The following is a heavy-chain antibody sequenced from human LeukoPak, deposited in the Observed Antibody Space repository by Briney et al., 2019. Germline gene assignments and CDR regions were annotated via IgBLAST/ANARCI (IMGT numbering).Heavy chain of an antibody. Sequence: GGSLRLSCAASGFTFSSYAMSWVRQASGKGLEWVGRIRSKANSYATVYAASVKGRFTISRDDSKNTAYLQMNSLKTEDTAVYYCTQIYYDFWSGYDQWGQGTLVTVSS. CDR1: GFTFSSYA. CDR2: IRSKANSYAT. D-gene: IGHD3-3*01. CDR3: TQIYYDFWSGYDQ. J-gene: IGHJ4*02. V-gene: IGHV3-73*01.